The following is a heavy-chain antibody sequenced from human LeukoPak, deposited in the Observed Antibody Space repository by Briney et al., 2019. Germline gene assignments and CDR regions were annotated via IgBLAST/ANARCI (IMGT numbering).Heavy chain of an antibody. V-gene: IGHV4-4*07. CDR1: GGSISSYY. D-gene: IGHD4-17*01. Sequence: PSETLSLTCTVSGGSISSYYWSWLRQPAGKGLEWIGRIYTSGSTNYNPSLKSRVTMSVDTSKNQFSLKLSSVTAADTAVYYCARDRDSGDYEYYFDYWGQGTLVTVSS. CDR2: IYTSGST. CDR3: ARDRDSGDYEYYFDY. J-gene: IGHJ4*02.